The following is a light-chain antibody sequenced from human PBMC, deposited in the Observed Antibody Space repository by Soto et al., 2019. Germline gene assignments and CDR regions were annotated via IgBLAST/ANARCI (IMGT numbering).Light chain of an antibody. CDR1: QSISTY. Sequence: DIQLTQSPSSLSASVGDSVTITCRASQSISTYLNWYQQIPGKVPKVLIYSASSLHNGVPSRFSGSGSWTDFTLTISSLQPEDFGTYYCQHSYSTPRSFGQGTKLEIK. V-gene: IGKV1-39*01. CDR3: QHSYSTPRS. J-gene: IGKJ2*01. CDR2: SAS.